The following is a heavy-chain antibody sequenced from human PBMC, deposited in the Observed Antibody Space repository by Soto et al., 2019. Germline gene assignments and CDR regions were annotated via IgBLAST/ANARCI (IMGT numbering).Heavy chain of an antibody. CDR1: RDTFTSYD. D-gene: IGHD3-3*01. CDR3: ARSLRRFLELLYIPHYPSYVMHL. Sequence: ASVKVSCKAARDTFTSYDINWVRQATGQGLEWMGWMNPNSGNTGYAQKFQGRVTMTRNTSISTAYMELSSLRSEDTAVYYCARSLRRFLELLYIPHYPSYVMHLLGQAITGTLSS. CDR2: MNPNSGNT. V-gene: IGHV1-8*01. J-gene: IGHJ6*02.